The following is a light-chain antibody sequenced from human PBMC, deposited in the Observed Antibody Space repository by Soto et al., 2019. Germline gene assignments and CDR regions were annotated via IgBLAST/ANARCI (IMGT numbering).Light chain of an antibody. J-gene: IGLJ2*01. Sequence: QSALIQPASVSGSPGQSITISCTGTSSDVGSYNLVSWYQQHPGKAPKLMIYEGTKRPSGVSNRFSGSKSGNTASLTISGLQAEDEADYYCCSYGDSVIFGGGTKVTVL. CDR2: EGT. CDR3: CSYGDSVI. CDR1: SSDVGSYNL. V-gene: IGLV2-23*01.